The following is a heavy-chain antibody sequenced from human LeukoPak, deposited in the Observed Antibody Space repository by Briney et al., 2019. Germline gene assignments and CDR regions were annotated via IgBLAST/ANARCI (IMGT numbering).Heavy chain of an antibody. CDR1: GFTFSSYA. J-gene: IGHJ4*02. D-gene: IGHD6-19*01. CDR2: ISGSGGST. V-gene: IGHV3-23*01. Sequence: PGGSLRLSCAASGFTFSSYAMSWVRQAPGKGLEWVSAISGSGGSTYYADSVKGRFTISRDSSKNTLYLQMNSLRAEDTAVYYCAKDGNYSSGWYHYFDYWGQGTLVTVSS. CDR3: AKDGNYSSGWYHYFDY.